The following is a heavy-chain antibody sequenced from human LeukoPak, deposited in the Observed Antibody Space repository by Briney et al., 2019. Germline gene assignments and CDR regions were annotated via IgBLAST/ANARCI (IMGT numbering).Heavy chain of an antibody. CDR3: ARPGVGFDY. Sequence: GGSLRLSCAASGFTFTSYWMLWVRQAPGKGLVWLSRINSDGTITSYADSLEGRFTISRDNAKNTVYLQMNSLRAEDTAVYYCARPGVGFDYWGQGALVTVSS. J-gene: IGHJ4*02. CDR2: INSDGTIT. V-gene: IGHV3-74*01. CDR1: GFTFTSYW.